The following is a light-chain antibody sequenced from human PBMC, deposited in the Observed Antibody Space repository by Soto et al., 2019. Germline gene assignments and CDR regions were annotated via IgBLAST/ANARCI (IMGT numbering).Light chain of an antibody. V-gene: IGKV3-20*01. CDR1: QSVSNRE. Sequence: EIVLTQSPGTLSLSPGERATLSCRASQSVSNREIAWYQQIPGQAPRLLIFGTSNRATGIPDRFSGSGSGTDSTLSISRLEPEDFAVYYCQQYGSSPWTFGQGTKVDIK. J-gene: IGKJ1*01. CDR3: QQYGSSPWT. CDR2: GTS.